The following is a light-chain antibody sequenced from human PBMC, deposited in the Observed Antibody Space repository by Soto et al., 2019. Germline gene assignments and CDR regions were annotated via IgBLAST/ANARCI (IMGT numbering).Light chain of an antibody. CDR2: GAS. CDR1: QSVSSNY. Sequence: EIVFTHSPGTLSLSPGERATLSCRASQSVSSNYLAWYQQKPGQAPRPLIYGASSRATGIPDRFSGSGAGTDFTLTISRLESEDFAVYYCQHYGSSPWTFGQGTKV. V-gene: IGKV3-20*01. J-gene: IGKJ1*01. CDR3: QHYGSSPWT.